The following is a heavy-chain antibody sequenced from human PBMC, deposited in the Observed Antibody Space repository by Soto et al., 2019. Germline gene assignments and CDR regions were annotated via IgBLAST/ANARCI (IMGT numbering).Heavy chain of an antibody. J-gene: IGHJ5*02. V-gene: IGHV3-23*01. CDR3: AKNGHYYDSSGYYRFDP. CDR2: ISGSGGST. Sequence: GGSLRLSCAASGFTFSSYAMSWVRQAPGKGLEWVSAISGSGGSTYYADSVKGRFTISRDNSKNTLYLQMNSLRAEDTVVYYCAKNGHYYDSSGYYRFDPWGQGTLVTVSS. CDR1: GFTFSSYA. D-gene: IGHD3-22*01.